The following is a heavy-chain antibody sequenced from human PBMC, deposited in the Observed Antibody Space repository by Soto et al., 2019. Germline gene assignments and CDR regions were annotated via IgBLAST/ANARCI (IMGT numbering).Heavy chain of an antibody. Sequence: GASVKVSCKASGYTFTNFGISWVRQAPGQGLEWMGWISAYNGNTNYAQNFQGRVTMTTDTSTSTAYMELRSLRSDDTAVYYCAREAYSSSWYSFNWFDPWGQGTLVTVSS. D-gene: IGHD6-13*01. CDR1: GYTFTNFG. V-gene: IGHV1-18*01. CDR2: ISAYNGNT. J-gene: IGHJ5*02. CDR3: AREAYSSSWYSFNWFDP.